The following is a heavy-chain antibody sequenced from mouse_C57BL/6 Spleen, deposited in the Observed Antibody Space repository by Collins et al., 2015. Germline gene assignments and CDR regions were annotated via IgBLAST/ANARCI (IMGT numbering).Heavy chain of an antibody. V-gene: IGHV1-55*01. Sequence: QVQLQQPGAELVKPGASVKMSCKASGYIFTSYWITWIKQRPGQGLEWIGDIYPGSGSTNYNEKFKTKATPTVDTSSSTAYMQLSSLTSEDSAVYYCARAPYYYVNSYYHFDYWGQGTTLTVSS. CDR2: IYPGSGST. CDR1: GYIFTSYW. J-gene: IGHJ2*01. CDR3: ARAPYYYVNSYYHFDY. D-gene: IGHD1-1*01.